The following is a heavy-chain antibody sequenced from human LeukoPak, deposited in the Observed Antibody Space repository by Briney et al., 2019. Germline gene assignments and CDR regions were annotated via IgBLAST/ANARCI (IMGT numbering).Heavy chain of an antibody. CDR3: ARVPSKLWWFANWFDP. CDR1: GYTFTSYD. CDR2: MNPNSGDI. V-gene: IGHV1-8*01. D-gene: IGHD2-15*01. Sequence: ASVKVSCKASGYTFTSYDINWVRQATGQGLEWMGWMNPNSGDIGYAQKFQGRVTMTRNTSINTAYMALSSLRSEDTAVYYCARVPSKLWWFANWFDPWGQGTLVAVSS. J-gene: IGHJ5*02.